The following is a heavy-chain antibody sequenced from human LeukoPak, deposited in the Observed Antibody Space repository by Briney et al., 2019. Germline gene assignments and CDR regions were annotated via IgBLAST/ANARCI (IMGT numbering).Heavy chain of an antibody. V-gene: IGHV3-74*01. CDR1: GFTFSGNW. J-gene: IGHJ6*03. D-gene: IGHD3-3*01. CDR2: ISTDAKTI. CDR3: AKANFWSGPGWGYYYYMDV. Sequence: GGSLRLSCAASGFTFSGNWMHGVRQAPGKGLEWVSYISTDAKTITYADSVKGRFTISRDNSKNTLYLQMNSLRDEDTAVYHCAKANFWSGPGWGYYYYMDVWGKGTTVTVSS.